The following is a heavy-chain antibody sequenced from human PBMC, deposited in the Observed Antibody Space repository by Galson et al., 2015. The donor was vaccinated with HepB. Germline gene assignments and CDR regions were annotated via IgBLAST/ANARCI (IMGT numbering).Heavy chain of an antibody. J-gene: IGHJ4*02. CDR2: IDPSDGST. CDR3: ARGPVGGGGQLVLNY. CDR1: GYTFTSYY. V-gene: IGHV1-46*03. Sequence: SVKVSCKASGYTFTSYYLHWVRQAPGQGLEWMGIIDPSDGSTTYAQKFQGRVTLTRDTSTSRVYMDLRSLRSEDTAVYYCARGPVGGGGQLVLNYWGQGTLVTVSS. D-gene: IGHD6-6*01.